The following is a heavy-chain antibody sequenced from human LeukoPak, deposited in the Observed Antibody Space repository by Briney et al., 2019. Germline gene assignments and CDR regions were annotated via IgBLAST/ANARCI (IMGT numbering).Heavy chain of an antibody. Sequence: SETLSLTCTVSGVSISSYYWSWIRQPPGKGLEWIGYISYSGNTNYNPSLKSRVTISVDTSRNQFSLKLSSMTAADTAVYYCASRYYFGSGSYRPYFDFWGQGTLVTVSS. D-gene: IGHD3-10*01. J-gene: IGHJ4*02. V-gene: IGHV4-59*08. CDR2: ISYSGNT. CDR1: GVSISSYY. CDR3: ASRYYFGSGSYRPYFDF.